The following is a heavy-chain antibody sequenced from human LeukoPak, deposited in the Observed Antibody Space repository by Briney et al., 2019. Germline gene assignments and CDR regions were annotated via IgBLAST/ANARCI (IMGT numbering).Heavy chain of an antibody. J-gene: IGHJ5*02. Sequence: SETLSLTCAVYGGSFSGYYWSWIRQPPGKGLEWIGEINHSGSTNYNPSLKSRATISVDTSKNQFSLKLSSVTAADTAVYYCARGYCSSTSCYAFGHWFDPWGQGTLVTVSS. CDR2: INHSGST. D-gene: IGHD2-2*01. CDR1: GGSFSGYY. V-gene: IGHV4-34*01. CDR3: ARGYCSSTSCYAFGHWFDP.